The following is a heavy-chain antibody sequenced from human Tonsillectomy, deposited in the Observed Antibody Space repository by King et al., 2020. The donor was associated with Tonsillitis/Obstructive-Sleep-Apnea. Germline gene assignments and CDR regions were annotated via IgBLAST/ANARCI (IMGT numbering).Heavy chain of an antibody. CDR2: INTDTGNP. Sequence: QLVQSGSELRKPGASVKVSCKASGYSFNNYAMNWVRQAPGQGPEWMGWINTDTGNPTYAQGFTGRFVFSLDTSISTAYLQISSLKAEDTAVYYCARKGGAVVGSRGAFDIWGQGTMVTVSS. V-gene: IGHV7-4-1*02. J-gene: IGHJ3*02. CDR3: ARKGGAVVGSRGAFDI. D-gene: IGHD3-10*01. CDR1: GYSFNNYA.